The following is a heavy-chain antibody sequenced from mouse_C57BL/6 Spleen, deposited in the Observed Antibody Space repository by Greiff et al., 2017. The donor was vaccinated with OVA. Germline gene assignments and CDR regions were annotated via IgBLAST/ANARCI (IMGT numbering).Heavy chain of an antibody. CDR2: IRSKSNNYAT. J-gene: IGHJ4*01. V-gene: IGHV10-1*01. CDR3: VRQSWEGAMDY. D-gene: IGHD4-1*01. CDR1: GFSFTTYA. Sequence: DVHLVESGGGLVQPKGSLKLSCAASGFSFTTYAMNWVRQAPGKGLEWVARIRSKSNNYATYYADSVKDRFTISRDDSESMLYLQMSNLKTEDTAVYYCVRQSWEGAMDYWGQGTSVTVSS.